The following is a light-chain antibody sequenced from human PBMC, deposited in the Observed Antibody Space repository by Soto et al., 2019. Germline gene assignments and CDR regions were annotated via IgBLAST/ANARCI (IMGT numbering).Light chain of an antibody. V-gene: IGKV4-1*01. CDR2: WAS. J-gene: IGKJ1*01. CDR1: QSVLYSSNNKNY. CDR3: QQYYSTPTWT. Sequence: DIVMTQSPDSLAVSLGERATINCKSSQSVLYSSNNKNYLAWYQQKPGQPPKLLIYWASTRESGVPDRFSGSGSGTDFPLTISSLQAEDVAVYYCQQYYSTPTWTFGQGTNVEIK.